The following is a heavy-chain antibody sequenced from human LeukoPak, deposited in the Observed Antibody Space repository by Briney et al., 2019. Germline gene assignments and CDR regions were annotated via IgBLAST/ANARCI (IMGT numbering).Heavy chain of an antibody. D-gene: IGHD3-3*01. Sequence: SETLSLTCAVYGGSFSGYYWSWIRQPPGKGLEWIGEINHSGSTNYNPSLKSRVTISVDTSKNQFSLKLSSVTAADTAVYYCARGHLTIFGVVIPNNWFDPWGQGTLVTASS. V-gene: IGHV4-34*01. CDR1: GGSFSGYY. J-gene: IGHJ5*02. CDR3: ARGHLTIFGVVIPNNWFDP. CDR2: INHSGST.